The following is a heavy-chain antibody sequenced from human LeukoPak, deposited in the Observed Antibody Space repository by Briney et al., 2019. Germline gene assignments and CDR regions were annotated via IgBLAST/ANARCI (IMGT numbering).Heavy chain of an antibody. Sequence: SSETLSLTCTVAGSSITTYYWSWIRQPPGKGLEWIGYMYYTGSTNYNPSLKSRVTISVDTSKNQFSLKLSSVTAADTAVYYCARYFSGRTLDYWGQGTLVTVSS. J-gene: IGHJ4*02. V-gene: IGHV4-59*01. D-gene: IGHD1-1*01. CDR3: ARYFSGRTLDY. CDR2: MYYTGST. CDR1: GSSITTYY.